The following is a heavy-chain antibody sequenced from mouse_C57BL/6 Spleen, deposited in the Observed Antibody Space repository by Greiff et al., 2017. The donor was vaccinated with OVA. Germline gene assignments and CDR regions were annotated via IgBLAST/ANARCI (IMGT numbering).Heavy chain of an antibody. CDR3: AREDYSLYAMDY. CDR2: IDPSDSET. V-gene: IGHV1-52*01. D-gene: IGHD2-12*01. J-gene: IGHJ4*01. Sequence: QVHVKQPGAELVRPGSSVKLSCKASGYTFTSYWMHWVKQRPIQGLEWIGNIDPSDSETHYNQKFKDKATLTVDKSSSTAYMQLSSLTSEDSAVYYCAREDYSLYAMDYWGQGTSVTVSS. CDR1: GYTFTSYW.